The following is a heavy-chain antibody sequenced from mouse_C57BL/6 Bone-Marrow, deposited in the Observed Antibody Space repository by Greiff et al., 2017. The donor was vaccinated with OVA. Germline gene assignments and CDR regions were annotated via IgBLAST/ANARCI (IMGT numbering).Heavy chain of an antibody. Sequence: VQLQQSGPELVKPGASVKISCKASGYTFTDYYMNWVKQSHGKSLEWIGDINPNNGGTSYNQKFKGKATLTVDKSSSTAYMELRSLTSEDSAVYYCARSDYYGSSHYWGQGTLVTVSA. V-gene: IGHV1-26*01. CDR2: INPNNGGT. CDR3: ARSDYYGSSHY. D-gene: IGHD1-1*01. J-gene: IGHJ3*01. CDR1: GYTFTDYY.